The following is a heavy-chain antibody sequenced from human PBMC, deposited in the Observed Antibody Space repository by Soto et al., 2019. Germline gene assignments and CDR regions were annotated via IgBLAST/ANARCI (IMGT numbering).Heavy chain of an antibody. J-gene: IGHJ4*02. CDR2: INTMSTST. D-gene: IGHD1-20*01. CDR1: GFTFSDYY. Sequence: QVQLVEYGGGLVETGGSLRLSCAAVGFTFSDYYMTWICQSKGKGLEWVSHINTMSTSTNYADSVKGRFTISRDNAKNSLYLQMNSLRAEDTAVYYCARGGTIPGSALRYWGQGALVTVTS. V-gene: IGHV3-11*05. CDR3: ARGGTIPGSALRY.